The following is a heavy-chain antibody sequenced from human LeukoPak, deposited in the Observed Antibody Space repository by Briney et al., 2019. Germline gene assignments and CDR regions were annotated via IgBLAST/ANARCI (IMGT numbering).Heavy chain of an antibody. D-gene: IGHD1-26*01. J-gene: IGHJ3*02. CDR2: ISSGSSYI. CDR1: GFNFNSYS. CDR3: ARQVGVDDAFDI. Sequence: GGSLRLSCAASGFNFNSYSMNWVRQAPGKGLEWVSSISSGSSYIFYADSVKGRFTISRDNAKNSLYLQMNSLRAEDTAVYYCARQVGVDDAFDIWGQGTMVTISS. V-gene: IGHV3-21*01.